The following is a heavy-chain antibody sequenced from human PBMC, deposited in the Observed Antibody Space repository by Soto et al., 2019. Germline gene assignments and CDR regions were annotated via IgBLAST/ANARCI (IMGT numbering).Heavy chain of an antibody. CDR2: ISGTGGNT. D-gene: IGHD4-17*01. J-gene: IGHJ4*02. CDR1: GFTFSTYA. Sequence: EVQLLESGGGLLQPGGSLRLSCAASGFTFSTYAMSWVRQAPGKGLDWVLAISGTGGNTYYADSVKGRFTISRDNSKNTLYLQMNSLRAEDTAVYYCARAEGYGDYWDYWGQGTLVTVSS. CDR3: ARAEGYGDYWDY. V-gene: IGHV3-23*01.